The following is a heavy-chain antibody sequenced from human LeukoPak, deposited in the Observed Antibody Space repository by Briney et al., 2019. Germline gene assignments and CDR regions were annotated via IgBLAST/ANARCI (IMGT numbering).Heavy chain of an antibody. Sequence: GGSLRLSCAASGFTFSSYWMHWVRQAPGKGLVWVSRINSDGSSTSYADSVKGRFTISRDNAKNTLYLQMNSLRAEDTAVYYCARVVSSWYLFDYWGQGTLVTVSS. V-gene: IGHV3-74*01. CDR2: INSDGSST. J-gene: IGHJ4*02. CDR3: ARVVSSWYLFDY. D-gene: IGHD6-13*01. CDR1: GFTFSSYW.